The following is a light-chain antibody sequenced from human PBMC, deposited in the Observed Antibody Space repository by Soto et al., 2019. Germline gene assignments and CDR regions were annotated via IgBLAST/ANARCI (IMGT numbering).Light chain of an antibody. V-gene: IGKV1-5*01. CDR2: DAS. J-gene: IGKJ2*02. CDR3: QQYNSYSRT. Sequence: DIQMTQSPSTLSASVGDRVTITCRASQSISSWLAWYQQKPRKAPKLLIYDASSLESGVPSRFSGSGSGTEFTLTISSLQPDDFATYYCQQYNSYSRTFGQGTKLEIK. CDR1: QSISSW.